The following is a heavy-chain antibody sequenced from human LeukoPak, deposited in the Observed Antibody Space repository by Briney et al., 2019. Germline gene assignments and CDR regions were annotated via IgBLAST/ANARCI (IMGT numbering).Heavy chain of an antibody. CDR1: GFTFSNYW. V-gene: IGHV3-7*04. CDR3: ARGNWEPSDY. D-gene: IGHD7-27*01. CDR2: IKQDGSQK. J-gene: IGHJ4*02. Sequence: GGSLRLSCAASGFTFSNYWMTWVRQTPGKGLEWVANIKQDGSQKYYVDSVEGRFTISRDNAENSLYLQMNSLRAEDTAVYYCARGNWEPSDYWGQGTLVTVSS.